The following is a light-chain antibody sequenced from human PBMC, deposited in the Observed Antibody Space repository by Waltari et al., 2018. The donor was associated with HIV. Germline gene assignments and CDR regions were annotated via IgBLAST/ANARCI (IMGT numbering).Light chain of an antibody. CDR1: QSISTY. J-gene: IGKJ4*01. Sequence: DIQMTQSPSSLSASVGQRVTITCRASQSISTYLNWYQQKPGKAPKLLIYAASSLQSGVPSRFSGSGSATDFTLTISSLQPEDFATYYCQQTYSTLLTFGGGTKVEIK. V-gene: IGKV1-39*01. CDR3: QQTYSTLLT. CDR2: AAS.